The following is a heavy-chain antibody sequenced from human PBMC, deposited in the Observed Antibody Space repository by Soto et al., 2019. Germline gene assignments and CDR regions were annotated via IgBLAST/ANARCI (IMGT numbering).Heavy chain of an antibody. V-gene: IGHV3-23*01. CDR3: ARGIGWYYGGNYYYYYGMDI. D-gene: IGHD4-17*01. Sequence: GGSLRPSCAGSGFTFSSYAMTWVRQAPGKGLEWVSTLSDKGGHTYYADSVKGRFTLSRDNSKNTLYLQMNSLRAEDTAVYYCARGIGWYYGGNYYYYYGMDIWGQGTRVTVSS. CDR2: LSDKGGHT. CDR1: GFTFSSYA. J-gene: IGHJ6*02.